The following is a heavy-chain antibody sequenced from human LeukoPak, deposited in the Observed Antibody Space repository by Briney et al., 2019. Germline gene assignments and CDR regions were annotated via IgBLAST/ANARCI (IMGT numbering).Heavy chain of an antibody. CDR1: GFTFSDYY. CDR3: ARDRDCSGGSCYSVGFDY. V-gene: IGHV3-11*06. J-gene: IGHJ4*02. Sequence: GGSLRLSCAASGFTFSDYYMSRIRQAPGKGLEWVSYISSSSSYTNYADSVKGRFTISRDNAKNSLYLQMNSLRAEDTAVYYCARDRDCSGGSCYSVGFDYWGQGTLVTVSS. CDR2: ISSSSSYT. D-gene: IGHD2-15*01.